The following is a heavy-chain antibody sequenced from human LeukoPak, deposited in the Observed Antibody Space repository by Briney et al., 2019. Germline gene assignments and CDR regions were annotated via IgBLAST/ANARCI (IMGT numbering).Heavy chain of an antibody. D-gene: IGHD6-6*01. J-gene: IGHJ4*02. Sequence: SETLSLTCTVSGGSISSSSYYWGWIRQPPGKGLEWIGSTYYSGSTYYNPSLKSRVTISVDTSKNQFSLKLSSVTAADTAVYYCAYAFGYSSSAGGVYWGQGTLVTVSS. CDR3: AYAFGYSSSAGGVY. CDR2: TYYSGST. CDR1: GGSISSSSYY. V-gene: IGHV4-39*01.